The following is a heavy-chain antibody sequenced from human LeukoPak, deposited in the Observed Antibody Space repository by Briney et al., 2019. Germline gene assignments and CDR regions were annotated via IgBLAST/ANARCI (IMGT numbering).Heavy chain of an antibody. V-gene: IGHV3-53*01. Sequence: GGSLRLSCAASGFTVSSNYMSWVRQAPGKGLEWVSLIYSGGSTYYADSVKGRFTISRDNSKNILYLQMNSLRAEDTAVYYCARGAGAITMVRGVFIGNWFDPWGQGTLSPSLQ. CDR1: GFTVSSNY. CDR3: ARGAGAITMVRGVFIGNWFDP. CDR2: IYSGGST. J-gene: IGHJ5*02. D-gene: IGHD3-10*01.